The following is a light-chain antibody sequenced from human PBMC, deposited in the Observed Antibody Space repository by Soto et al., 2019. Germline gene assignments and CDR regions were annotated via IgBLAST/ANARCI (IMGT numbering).Light chain of an antibody. CDR3: QVWDSSSDHVV. CDR2: YDS. Sequence: SYERTQPPSVSVAPGKTARMTCGGNNIGSKSVHWYQQKPGQAPVLVIYYDSDRPSGIPERFSGSNSGNTATLTISRVEAGDEADYYCQVWDSSSDHVVFGGGTKVTVL. J-gene: IGLJ2*01. V-gene: IGLV3-21*04. CDR1: NIGSKS.